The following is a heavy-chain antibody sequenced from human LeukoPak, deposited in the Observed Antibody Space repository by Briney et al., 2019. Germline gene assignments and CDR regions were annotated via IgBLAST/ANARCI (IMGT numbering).Heavy chain of an antibody. CDR3: AKAPLGYISGWYDY. D-gene: IGHD6-19*01. V-gene: IGHV3-23*01. Sequence: GGSLRLSCIASGFTFSSYAMSWVRQAPGKGLEWVSVISGSGGSTYYADSVEGRLTISRDNSKNTLYLQMNSLRAEDTAVYYCAKAPLGYISGWYDYWGQGILVTVSS. J-gene: IGHJ4*02. CDR2: ISGSGGST. CDR1: GFTFSSYA.